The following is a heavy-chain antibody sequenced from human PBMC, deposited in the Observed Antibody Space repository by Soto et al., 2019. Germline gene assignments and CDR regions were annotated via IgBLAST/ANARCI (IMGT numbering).Heavy chain of an antibody. J-gene: IGHJ5*02. CDR1: GGSISSSSYY. Sequence: QLQLQESGPGLVKPSETLSLTCTVSGGSISSSSYYWGWIRQPPGKGLEWIGSIYYSGSTYYNPSLKSRVTISVDTSKNQCALKLSSVTAADTAVYYCARQPREYYYDSSGYYYVGWFDPWGQGTLVTVSS. V-gene: IGHV4-39*01. CDR2: IYYSGST. D-gene: IGHD3-22*01. CDR3: ARQPREYYYDSSGYYYVGWFDP.